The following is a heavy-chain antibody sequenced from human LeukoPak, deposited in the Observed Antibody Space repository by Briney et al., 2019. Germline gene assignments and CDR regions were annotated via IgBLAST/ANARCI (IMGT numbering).Heavy chain of an antibody. V-gene: IGHV4-4*07. CDR2: IYSSGST. CDR3: ARGGYYDSRNAFDI. Sequence: SETLSLTCTVSGGSISSYYWSWIRQPAGKGLEWIGRIYSSGSTNYNPSPKSRVTVSVDTSKNQFSLKLSSVTAADTAVYYCARGGYYDSRNAFDIWGQGTMVTVSS. CDR1: GGSISSYY. D-gene: IGHD3-22*01. J-gene: IGHJ3*02.